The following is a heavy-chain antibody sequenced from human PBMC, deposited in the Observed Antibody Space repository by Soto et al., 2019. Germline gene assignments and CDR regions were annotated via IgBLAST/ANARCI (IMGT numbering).Heavy chain of an antibody. V-gene: IGHV1-46*01. D-gene: IGHD6-6*01. CDR3: ARDSAARFRGSSSIFWFDP. CDR1: GYTFTSYY. Sequence: ASVKVSCKASGYTFTSYYMHWVRQAPGQGLEWMGIINPSGGSTSYAQKFQGRVTMTRDTSTSTVYMELSSLRSEDTAVYYCARDSAARFRGSSSIFWFDPWGQGTLVTVSS. CDR2: INPSGGST. J-gene: IGHJ5*02.